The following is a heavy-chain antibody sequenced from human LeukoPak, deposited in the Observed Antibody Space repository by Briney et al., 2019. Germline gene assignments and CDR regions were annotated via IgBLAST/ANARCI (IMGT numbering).Heavy chain of an antibody. CDR2: IYYIGST. V-gene: IGHV4-59*11. D-gene: IGHD6-19*01. Sequence: SETLSLTCIVSGGSISSHYWTWMRQPPGKGLEWIGYIYYIGSTNYNPSLQSRVTISADTSNNQFSLELNSVTAADTAVYYCARGRSTAWYNFDYWGQGTLVTVSS. CDR3: ARGRSTAWYNFDY. J-gene: IGHJ4*02. CDR1: GGSISSHY.